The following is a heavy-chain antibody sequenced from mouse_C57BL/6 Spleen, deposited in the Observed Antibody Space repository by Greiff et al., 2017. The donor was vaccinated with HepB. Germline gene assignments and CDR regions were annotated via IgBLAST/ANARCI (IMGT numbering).Heavy chain of an antibody. Sequence: EVKLMESGGGLVQPGGSLSLSCAASGFTFTDYYMSWVRQPPGKALEWLGFIRNKANGYTTEYSASVKGRFTISRDNSQSILYLQMNALRAEDSATYYCARSDGYYVGYFDVWGTGTTVTVSS. V-gene: IGHV7-3*01. D-gene: IGHD2-3*01. CDR2: IRNKANGYTT. CDR1: GFTFTDYY. J-gene: IGHJ1*03. CDR3: ARSDGYYVGYFDV.